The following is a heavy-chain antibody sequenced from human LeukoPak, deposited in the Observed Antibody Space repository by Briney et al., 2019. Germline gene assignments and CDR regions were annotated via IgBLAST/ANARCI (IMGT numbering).Heavy chain of an antibody. CDR1: GGTFSSYA. J-gene: IGHJ3*02. D-gene: IGHD3-3*01. CDR3: ASGADFWSGRGPFYYAFDI. CDR2: IIPIFGTA. V-gene: IGHV1-69*13. Sequence: GASVKVSCKASGGTFSSYAISWVRQAPGQGLEWMGGIIPIFGTANYAQKFQGRVTITADESTSTAYMELSSLRSEDTAVYYCASGADFWSGRGPFYYAFDIWGQGTMVTVSS.